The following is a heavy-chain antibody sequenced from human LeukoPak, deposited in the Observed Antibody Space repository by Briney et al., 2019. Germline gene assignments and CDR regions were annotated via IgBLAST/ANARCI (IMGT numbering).Heavy chain of an antibody. Sequence: SQTLSLTCTVSGGSISSSSHYWGWIRQSPGKGLEWIGSIYYTGNTYYDPSLKSRVTISVDTSKNQFSLKLSSVTAADTAVYYCARDSRDGLSYWGQGTLVTVSS. J-gene: IGHJ4*02. V-gene: IGHV4-39*02. CDR1: GGSISSSSHY. CDR3: ARDSRDGLSY. CDR2: IYYTGNT. D-gene: IGHD5-24*01.